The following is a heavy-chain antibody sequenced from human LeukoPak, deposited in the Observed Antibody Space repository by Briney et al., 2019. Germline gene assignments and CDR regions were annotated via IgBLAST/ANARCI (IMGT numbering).Heavy chain of an antibody. Sequence: SETLSLTCTVSGYSISSGYYWGWIRQPPGKGLEWIGSIYHSGSTYYNPSLKSRVTISVDTSKNQFSLRLSSVTAADTAVYYCARPSRRARLTYFDYWGQGTLVTVSS. D-gene: IGHD1-26*01. CDR2: IYHSGST. CDR1: GYSISSGYY. CDR3: ARPSRRARLTYFDY. J-gene: IGHJ4*02. V-gene: IGHV4-38-2*02.